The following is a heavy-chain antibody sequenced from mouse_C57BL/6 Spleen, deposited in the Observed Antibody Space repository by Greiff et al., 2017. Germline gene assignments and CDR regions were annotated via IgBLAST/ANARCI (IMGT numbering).Heavy chain of an antibody. J-gene: IGHJ3*01. CDR3: TSPYYGSRAY. D-gene: IGHD1-1*01. CDR1: GFNIKDYY. Sequence: EVKLQQSGAELVRPGASVKLSCTASGFNIKDYYMHWVKQRPEQGLEWIGRIDPEDGDTEYAPKFQGKATMTADTSSNTAYLQLSSLTSEDTAVYYCTSPYYGSRAYWGQGTLVTVSA. CDR2: IDPEDGDT. V-gene: IGHV14-1*01.